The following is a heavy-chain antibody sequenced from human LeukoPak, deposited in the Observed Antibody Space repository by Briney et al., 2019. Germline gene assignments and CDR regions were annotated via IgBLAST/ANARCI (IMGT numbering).Heavy chain of an antibody. J-gene: IGHJ4*02. V-gene: IGHV3-53*01. CDR1: GFTVSSNY. D-gene: IGHD3-10*01. CDR2: IYSGGST. CDR3: ARDRRITMVRGVIPYFDY. Sequence: GGSLRLSCAASGFTVSSNYMSWVRQAPGKGLEWVSVIYSGGSTYYADSVKGRFTISRDNAKNSLYLQMNSLRAEDTAVYYCARDRRITMVRGVIPYFDYWGQGTLVTVSS.